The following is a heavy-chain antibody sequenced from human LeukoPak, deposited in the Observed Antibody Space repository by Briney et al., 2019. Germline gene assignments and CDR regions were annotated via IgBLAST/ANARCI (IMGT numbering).Heavy chain of an antibody. CDR2: IGTKSGNT. D-gene: IGHD7-27*01. CDR3: ARTPLGKMHAFDI. V-gene: IGHV1-18*01. J-gene: IGHJ3*02. Sequence: ASVKVSCKASGYTFTNDGISWVRQARGQGLEWMGWIGTKSGNTNYAPSFQARVTLTTDTSSTTAYMELRSLTSDDTAAYYCARTPLGKMHAFDIWGQGTIVTVSS. CDR1: GYTFTNDG.